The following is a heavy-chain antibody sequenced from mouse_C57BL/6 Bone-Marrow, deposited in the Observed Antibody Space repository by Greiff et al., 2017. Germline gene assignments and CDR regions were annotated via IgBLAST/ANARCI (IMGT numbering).Heavy chain of an antibody. CDR2: IDPENGDT. Sequence: DVHLVESGAELVRPGASVKLSCTASGFNIKDDYMHWVKQRPEQGLEWIGWIDPENGDTEYASKFQGKATITADTSSNTAYLQLSSLTSEDTAVYYCTSDGLDYWGQGTTLTVSS. V-gene: IGHV14-4*01. J-gene: IGHJ2*01. CDR3: TSDGLDY. CDR1: GFNIKDDY. D-gene: IGHD2-3*01.